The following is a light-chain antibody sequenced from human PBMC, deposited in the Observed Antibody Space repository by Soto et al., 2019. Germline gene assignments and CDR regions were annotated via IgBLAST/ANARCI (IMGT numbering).Light chain of an antibody. J-gene: IGKJ4*01. CDR2: GAS. CDR3: QQSYNSPLT. V-gene: IGKV1-39*01. CDR1: QGISTY. Sequence: DIQMTQSPSSLSASVGDRVTIACRASQGISTYLNWYQQKPGKAPKLLIYGASSLQSGVPSKFSASGSGTDFTLTISSLRPEDSETYYCQQSYNSPLTLGGGTKVDIK.